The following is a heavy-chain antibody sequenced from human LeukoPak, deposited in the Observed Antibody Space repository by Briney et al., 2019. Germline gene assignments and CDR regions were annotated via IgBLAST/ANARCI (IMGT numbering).Heavy chain of an antibody. CDR2: VSGDGSTT. CDR1: GFTFNDCI. Sequence: PGGSLRLPCAASGFTFNDCIMHWVRQVPGKGLEWVSLVSGDGSTTHYADSVKGRFTIYRDNSKNSVYLQLNSLRGEDTAFYYCAKDETGSCDYWGQGTLVTVSS. J-gene: IGHJ4*02. D-gene: IGHD1-26*01. V-gene: IGHV3-43*02. CDR3: AKDETGSCDY.